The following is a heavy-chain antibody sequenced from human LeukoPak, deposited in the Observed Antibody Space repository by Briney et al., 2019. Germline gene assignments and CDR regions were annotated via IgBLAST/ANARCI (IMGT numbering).Heavy chain of an antibody. CDR1: GFTVSSNY. V-gene: IGHV3-53*01. D-gene: IGHD2-15*01. CDR2: IYSGGST. J-gene: IGHJ4*02. Sequence: GGSLRLSCAASGFTVSSNYMSWVRQAPGKGLEWVSVIYSGGSTYYADSVKGRFTISRDNSKNTLYLQMNSLRAEDTAVYYCAKDWGYCSGGSCYNDYWGQGTLVTVSS. CDR3: AKDWGYCSGGSCYNDY.